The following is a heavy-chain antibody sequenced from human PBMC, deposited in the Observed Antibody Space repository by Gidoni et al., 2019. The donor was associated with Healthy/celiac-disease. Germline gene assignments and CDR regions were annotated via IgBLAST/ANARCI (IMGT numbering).Heavy chain of an antibody. J-gene: IGHJ4*02. CDR1: GGSFSGYY. V-gene: IGHV4-34*01. D-gene: IGHD1-26*01. Sequence: QVQLQQWGAGLFMPSETLSLTSAVHGGSFSGYYWSWIRQPPGKGLEWIGEINQSGSTNYNPSLKSRVTISVDTSKNQFSLKLSSVTAADTAVYYCARRGRGSYSTYVSWGQGTLVTVSS. CDR2: INQSGST. CDR3: ARRGRGSYSTYVS.